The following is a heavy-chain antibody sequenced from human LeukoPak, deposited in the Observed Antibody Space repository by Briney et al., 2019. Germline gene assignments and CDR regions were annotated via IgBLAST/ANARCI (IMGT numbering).Heavy chain of an antibody. D-gene: IGHD6-13*01. J-gene: IGHJ6*02. Sequence: PGGSLRLSCAASGFTFSSYAMHWVRQAPGKGLEWVADISYDGSNKYYADSVKGRFTISRDNSKNTLYLQMNSLRAEDTAVYYCARDQGWQQLVPVTEREGYYYGMDVWGQGTTVTVSS. CDR1: GFTFSSYA. CDR3: ARDQGWQQLVPVTEREGYYYGMDV. V-gene: IGHV3-30-3*01. CDR2: ISYDGSNK.